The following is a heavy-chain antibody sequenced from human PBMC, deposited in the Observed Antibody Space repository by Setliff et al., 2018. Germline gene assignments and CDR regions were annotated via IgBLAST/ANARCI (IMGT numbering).Heavy chain of an antibody. J-gene: IGHJ4*02. V-gene: IGHV4-34*01. D-gene: IGHD3-16*02. Sequence: XPSETLSLTCSVYGESFSNNYWSWIRQSPGXXXXXXXXXXXXGNTTXXXSLKSRLTMSVDTSKNQFSLKLTSVTAADTAVYYCRLWSHSYHNDYWGQGTLVTVAS. CDR3: RLWSHSYHNDY. CDR2: XXXXGNT. CDR1: GESFSNNY.